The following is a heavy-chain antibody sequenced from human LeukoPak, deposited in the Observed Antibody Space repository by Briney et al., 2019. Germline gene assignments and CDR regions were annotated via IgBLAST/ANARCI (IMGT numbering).Heavy chain of an antibody. V-gene: IGHV3-23*01. CDR1: GFTLSSYG. CDR2: ISGSGGST. CDR3: AKDRSDIVVVPAASFDY. J-gene: IGHJ4*02. D-gene: IGHD2-2*01. Sequence: GGSLRLSCAASGFTLSSYGVSWVRQAPGKGLEWVSAISGSGGSTYYADSVKGRFTISRDNSKNTLYLQMNSLRAEDTAVYYCAKDRSDIVVVPAASFDYWGQGTLVTVSS.